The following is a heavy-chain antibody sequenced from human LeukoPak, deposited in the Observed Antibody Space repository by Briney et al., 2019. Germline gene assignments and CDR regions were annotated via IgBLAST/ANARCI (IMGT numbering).Heavy chain of an antibody. CDR3: ARDPFLSLPPAYYFDY. D-gene: IGHD3-16*02. CDR2: IYYSGST. Sequence: SETLSLTCTVSGGSISSSSYYWGWIRQPPGKGLEWIGSIYYSGSTYYNPSLKSRVTISVDTSKNQFSLKLSSVTAADTAVYYCARDPFLSLPPAYYFDYWGQGTLVTISS. J-gene: IGHJ4*02. CDR1: GGSISSSSYY. V-gene: IGHV4-39*07.